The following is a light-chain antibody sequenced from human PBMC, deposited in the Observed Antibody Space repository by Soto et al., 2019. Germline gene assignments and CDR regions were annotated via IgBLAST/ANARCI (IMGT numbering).Light chain of an antibody. Sequence: QSVLTQPASVSASPGQSVTISCTGTSSDVGGYNFVSWYQQLPGKAPKLMIYDVTNRPLGVSNRFSASKSGNTASLTISGLQAEDEADYTCSSYLRDMSGDPLVFGTGTRVTVL. CDR2: DVT. CDR1: SSDVGGYNF. J-gene: IGLJ1*01. V-gene: IGLV2-14*03. CDR3: SSYLRDMSGDPLV.